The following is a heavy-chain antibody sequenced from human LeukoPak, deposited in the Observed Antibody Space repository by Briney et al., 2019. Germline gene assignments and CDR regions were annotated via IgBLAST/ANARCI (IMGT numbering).Heavy chain of an antibody. CDR3: ARDFFPPLYDSSGYYSVYLFDY. D-gene: IGHD3-22*01. Sequence: SETLSLTCTVSGGSISSSSYYWGWIRQPPGKGLEWIGSIYYSGSTYYNPSLKSRVTISVDTSKNQFSLKLSSVTAADTAVYYCARDFFPPLYDSSGYYSVYLFDYWGQGTLVTVSS. J-gene: IGHJ4*02. V-gene: IGHV4-39*07. CDR1: GGSISSSSYY. CDR2: IYYSGST.